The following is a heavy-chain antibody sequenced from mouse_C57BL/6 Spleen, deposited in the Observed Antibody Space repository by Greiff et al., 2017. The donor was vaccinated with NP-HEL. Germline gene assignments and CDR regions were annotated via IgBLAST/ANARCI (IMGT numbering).Heavy chain of an antibody. CDR2: IDPSDSYT. D-gene: IGHD1-1*01. V-gene: IGHV1-50*01. Sequence: QVQLKQPGAELVKPGASVKLSCKASGYTFTSYWMQWVKQRPGQGLEWIGEIDPSDSYTNYNQKFKGKATLTVDTSSSTAYMQLSSLTSEDSAVYYCARRYYGSRGYAMDYWGQGTSVTVSS. CDR3: ARRYYGSRGYAMDY. J-gene: IGHJ4*01. CDR1: GYTFTSYW.